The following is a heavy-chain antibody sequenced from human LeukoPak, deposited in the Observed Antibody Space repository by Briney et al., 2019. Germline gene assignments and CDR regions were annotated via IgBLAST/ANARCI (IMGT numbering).Heavy chain of an antibody. Sequence: GASVKVSCKAPGYTFTGYYMHWVRQAPGQGLEWMGWINPNSGGTNYAQKFQGWVTMTRDTSISTAYMELSRLRSDDTAVYYCATDYGDYGNYYYGMDVWGKGTTVTVSS. CDR3: ATDYGDYGNYYYGMDV. J-gene: IGHJ6*04. D-gene: IGHD4-17*01. V-gene: IGHV1-2*04. CDR1: GYTFTGYY. CDR2: INPNSGGT.